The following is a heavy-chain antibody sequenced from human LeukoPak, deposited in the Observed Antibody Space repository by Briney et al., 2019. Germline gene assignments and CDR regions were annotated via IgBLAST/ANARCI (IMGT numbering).Heavy chain of an antibody. CDR1: GFTFSSYA. CDR2: ISSNGGST. CDR3: ARFHPYCSSTSCYPVV. J-gene: IGHJ4*02. Sequence: PGGSLRLSCAASGFTFSSYAMHWVRQAPGKGLEYVSAISSNGGSTYYANSVKGRFTISRDNSKNTLYLQMGSLRAEDMAVYYCARFHPYCSSTSCYPVVWGQGTLVTVSS. V-gene: IGHV3-64*01. D-gene: IGHD2-2*01.